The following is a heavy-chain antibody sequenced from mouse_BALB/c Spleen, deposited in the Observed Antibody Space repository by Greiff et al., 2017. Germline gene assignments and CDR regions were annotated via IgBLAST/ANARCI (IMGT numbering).Heavy chain of an antibody. Sequence: EVHLVESGGGLVQPGGSRKLSCAASGFTFSSFGMHWVRQAPEKGLEWVAYISSGSSTIYYADTVKGRFTISRDNPKNTLFLQMTSLRSEDTAMYYCARCDDYGGAMDYWGQGTSVTVSS. D-gene: IGHD2-4*01. CDR1: GFTFSSFG. CDR3: ARCDDYGGAMDY. CDR2: ISSGSSTI. J-gene: IGHJ4*01. V-gene: IGHV5-17*02.